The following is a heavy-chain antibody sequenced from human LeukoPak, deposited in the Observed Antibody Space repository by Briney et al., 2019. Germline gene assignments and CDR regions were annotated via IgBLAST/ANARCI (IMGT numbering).Heavy chain of an antibody. J-gene: IGHJ6*03. CDR1: GFTFSIYG. CDR3: ARVFDSGSQAYFYYMDV. Sequence: PGGSLRLSCAASGFTFSIYGMHWVRQAPGKGLEWIGEINHSGSTNYNPSLKSRVTISVDTSKNQFSLKVSSVTAADTAVYYCARVFDSGSQAYFYYMDVWGKGTTVTIFS. V-gene: IGHV4-34*01. D-gene: IGHD3-10*01. CDR2: INHSGST.